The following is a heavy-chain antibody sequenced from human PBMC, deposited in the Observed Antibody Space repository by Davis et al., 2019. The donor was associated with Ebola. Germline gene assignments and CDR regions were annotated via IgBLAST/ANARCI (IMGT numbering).Heavy chain of an antibody. D-gene: IGHD3-9*01. V-gene: IGHV3-21*04. CDR3: ATGARSVLRYFDWLPIFDY. J-gene: IGHJ4*02. CDR1: GFTFSSYS. CDR2: ISSSSSYI. Sequence: GESLKISCAASGFTFSSYSMNWVRQAPGKGLEWVSSISSSSSYIYYADSVKGRFTISRDNAKNSLYLQMNSLRDEDTAVYYCATGARSVLRYFDWLPIFDYWGQGTLVTVSS.